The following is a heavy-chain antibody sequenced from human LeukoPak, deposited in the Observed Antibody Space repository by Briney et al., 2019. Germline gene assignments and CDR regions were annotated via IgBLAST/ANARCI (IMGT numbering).Heavy chain of an antibody. J-gene: IGHJ3*02. D-gene: IGHD3-22*01. CDR1: GFTFSSYA. CDR3: ARDVYYYDSSGYYYGGDAFDI. V-gene: IGHV4-59*01. CDR2: IYYSGST. Sequence: GSLRLSCAASGFTFSSYAMSWIRQPPGKGLEWIGYIYYSGSTNYNPSLKSRVTISVDTSKNQFSLKLSSVTAADTAVYYCARDVYYYDSSGYYYGGDAFDIWGQGTMVTVSS.